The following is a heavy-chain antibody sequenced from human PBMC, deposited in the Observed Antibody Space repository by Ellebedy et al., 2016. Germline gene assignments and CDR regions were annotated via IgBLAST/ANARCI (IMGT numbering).Heavy chain of an antibody. D-gene: IGHD3-22*01. CDR2: ISNDGNDE. J-gene: IGHJ6*02. CDR3: ARVRSPDYSTNYDLDV. Sequence: GGSLRLXXAASEFIFSNYVMTWVRQAPGKGLEWVAAISNDGNDENYGASVKGRFSISRDNSKNRVYLQMSSLRVEDTAVYSCARVRSPDYSTNYDLDVWGQGTTVTVSS. V-gene: IGHV3-30*03. CDR1: EFIFSNYV.